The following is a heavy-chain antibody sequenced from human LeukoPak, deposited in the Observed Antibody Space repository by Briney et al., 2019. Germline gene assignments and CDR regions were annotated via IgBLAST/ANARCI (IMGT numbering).Heavy chain of an antibody. CDR2: IADSGRST. Sequence: SGGSLRLSYAASGFIFNTYVMNWVRQAPGKGLEWVSTIADSGRSTYYADSVKGRFTISRDNSKNMLYLQMNSLRAEDTALYYCARNMDTSGWYSFDSWGQGTLVTVSS. D-gene: IGHD6-19*01. J-gene: IGHJ4*02. CDR1: GFIFNTYV. CDR3: ARNMDTSGWYSFDS. V-gene: IGHV3-23*01.